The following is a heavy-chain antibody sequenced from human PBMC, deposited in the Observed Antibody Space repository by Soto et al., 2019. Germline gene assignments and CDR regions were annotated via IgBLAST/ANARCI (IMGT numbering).Heavy chain of an antibody. CDR2: IYYSGST. V-gene: IGHV4-59*12. CDR3: VPVVVGQAPKNYYFYNMDF. CDR1: GGSISSYY. D-gene: IGHD2-2*01. Sequence: SETLSLTCTVSGGSISSYYWSWIRQPPGKGLEWIGYIYYSGSTNYNPSLKSRVTISVDTSKNQFSLKLSSVTAADTAVYYCVPVVVGQAPKNYYFYNMDFREKGTRVPGSS. J-gene: IGHJ6*03.